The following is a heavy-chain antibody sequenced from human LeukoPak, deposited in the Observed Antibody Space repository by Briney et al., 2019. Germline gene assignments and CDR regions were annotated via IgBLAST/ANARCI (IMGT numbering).Heavy chain of an antibody. D-gene: IGHD3-22*01. CDR1: GYTFTSYD. J-gene: IGHJ4*02. Sequence: GASVKVSCKASGYTFTSYDINWVRQATGQGLEWMGWMNPNSGNTGYAQKFQGRVTMTRNTSISTAYMELSSLRSEDTAVYYCAGPRNYFDSSGYSLDYWGQGTLVTVSS. CDR2: MNPNSGNT. V-gene: IGHV1-8*01. CDR3: AGPRNYFDSSGYSLDY.